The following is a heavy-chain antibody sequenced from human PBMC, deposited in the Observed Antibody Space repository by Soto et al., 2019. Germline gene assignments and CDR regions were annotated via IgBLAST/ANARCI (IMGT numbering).Heavy chain of an antibody. J-gene: IGHJ6*02. CDR1: GGTFSSYV. Sequence: SVKVSCKASGGTFSSYVISWVRQAPGQGLEWMGGIIPMFGTANYAQKFQGRVTITAEKSTSTAYMVLSSLRSEDTAVYYCARSRIAAAGKGEYYYSVMDFWGQGTTVTVSS. CDR3: ARSRIAAAGKGEYYYSVMDF. D-gene: IGHD6-13*01. V-gene: IGHV1-69*06. CDR2: IIPMFGTA.